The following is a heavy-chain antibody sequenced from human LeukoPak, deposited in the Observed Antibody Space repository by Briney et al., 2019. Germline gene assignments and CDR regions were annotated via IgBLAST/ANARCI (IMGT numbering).Heavy chain of an antibody. Sequence: SETLSLTCAVYGGSFSGYYWSWIRQPPGKGLEWIGEINHSGSTNYNPSLKSRVTISVDTSKNQFSLKLSSVTAADTAVYYCARLGLGYYYDSSGYYQFDYWGQGTLVTVSS. CDR3: ARLGLGYYYDSSGYYQFDY. V-gene: IGHV4-34*01. CDR1: GGSFSGYY. CDR2: INHSGST. D-gene: IGHD3-22*01. J-gene: IGHJ4*02.